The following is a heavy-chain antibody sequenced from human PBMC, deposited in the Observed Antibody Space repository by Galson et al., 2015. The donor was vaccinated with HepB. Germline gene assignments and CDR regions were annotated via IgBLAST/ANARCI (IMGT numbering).Heavy chain of an antibody. D-gene: IGHD6-19*01. Sequence: SLRLSCAASGFIFNSHVMHWVRQAPGKGLECVAVIWSDSSERFYADSVRGRFTISRDNSNNILYLKMNSLRAEDTAVYYCARIGYSSSSFDYWGQGTLVTDSS. CDR1: GFIFNSHV. CDR2: IWSDSSER. J-gene: IGHJ4*02. V-gene: IGHV3-33*01. CDR3: ARIGYSSSSFDY.